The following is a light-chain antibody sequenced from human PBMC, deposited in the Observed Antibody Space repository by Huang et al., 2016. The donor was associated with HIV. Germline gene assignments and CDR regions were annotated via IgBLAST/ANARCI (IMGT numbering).Light chain of an antibody. CDR1: QGNSND. Sequence: AIQMTQSPSSLSASVGDRVTITCRASQGNSNDLGWYQQKPEKAPKLLDYAASSLQSGVPARFSGSGSGTDFTVTISSLQPEEFATYYCLQDYIYPFTFGPGTKVDIK. J-gene: IGKJ3*01. CDR2: AAS. CDR3: LQDYIYPFT. V-gene: IGKV1-6*01.